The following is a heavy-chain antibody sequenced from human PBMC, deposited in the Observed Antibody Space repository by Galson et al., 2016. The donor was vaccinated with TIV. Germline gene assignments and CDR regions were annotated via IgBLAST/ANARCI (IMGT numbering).Heavy chain of an antibody. CDR2: IHHSGST. D-gene: IGHD3-22*01. J-gene: IGHJ4*02. Sequence: LSLTCAVYGGPFSGYYWSWIRQPPGKGLEWIGEIHHSGSTNYNPSLESRVSISVDTSKNQFSLKLTSVTAADTAVYYCARGVFSGEYYVGRGYYFDYWDQGTLVTVSA. V-gene: IGHV4-34*01. CDR3: ARGVFSGEYYVGRGYYFDY. CDR1: GGPFSGYY.